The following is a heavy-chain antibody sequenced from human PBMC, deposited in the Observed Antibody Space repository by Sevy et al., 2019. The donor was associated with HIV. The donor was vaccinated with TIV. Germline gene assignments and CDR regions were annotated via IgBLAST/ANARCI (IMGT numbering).Heavy chain of an antibody. Sequence: GGSLRLSCAASGFTFGSYAMAWVRQAPGKALEWLSAISGSGVDTYYADSVKGSFTISRDNSRNTLYLQMNSLSAEDTAVYYCAKEVRRPRPPWAYAMVVWGQGTTVTGSS. CDR1: GFTFGSYA. D-gene: IGHD3-16*01. V-gene: IGHV3-23*01. CDR3: AKEVRRPRPPWAYAMVV. J-gene: IGHJ6*01. CDR2: ISGSGVDT.